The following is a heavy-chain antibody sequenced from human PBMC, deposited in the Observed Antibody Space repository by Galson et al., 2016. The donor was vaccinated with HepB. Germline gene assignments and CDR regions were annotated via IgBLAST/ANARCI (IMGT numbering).Heavy chain of an antibody. CDR2: TSSSSAYK. CDR1: GFTFSTYS. Sequence: SLRLSCAASGFTFSTYSMNWVRQTPGKGLEWVSSTSSSSAYKYYADSGEGRFTISRDNAKKSLYLEMNSLKDEDTGLYYCARDGVLRFLGNTWYFDLWGRGTMVGVSA. J-gene: IGHJ2*01. D-gene: IGHD3-3*01. CDR3: ARDGVLRFLGNTWYFDL. V-gene: IGHV3-21*01.